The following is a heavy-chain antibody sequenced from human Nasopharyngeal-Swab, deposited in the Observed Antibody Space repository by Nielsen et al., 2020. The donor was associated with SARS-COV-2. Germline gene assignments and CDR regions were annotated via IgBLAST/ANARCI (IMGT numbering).Heavy chain of an antibody. CDR3: ARDPAGQNWFDP. V-gene: IGHV1-2*06. CDR2: INPNSGGT. J-gene: IGHJ5*02. CDR1: GYTFTGYY. Sequence: ASVKVSCKASGYTFTGYYMHWVRQAPGQGLEWMGRINPNSGGTNYAQKFQGRVTMTRDTSISTAYMELSRLRSDDTAVYYCARDPAGQNWFDPWGQGTLVTVSS.